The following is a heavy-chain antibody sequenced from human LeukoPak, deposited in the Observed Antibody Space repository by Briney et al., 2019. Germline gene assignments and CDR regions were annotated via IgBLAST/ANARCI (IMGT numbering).Heavy chain of an antibody. J-gene: IGHJ4*02. V-gene: IGHV3-23*01. CDR2: ISGSGGST. CDR3: ATGYSSGWNYFDY. Sequence: GGSLSLSCAASGFTFSSYAMSWVRQAPGKGLEWVSAISGSGGSTYYADSVKGRFTISRDNPKNTLYLQMNSLRAEDTAVYYCATGYSSGWNYFDYWGQGTLVTVSS. D-gene: IGHD6-19*01. CDR1: GFTFSSYA.